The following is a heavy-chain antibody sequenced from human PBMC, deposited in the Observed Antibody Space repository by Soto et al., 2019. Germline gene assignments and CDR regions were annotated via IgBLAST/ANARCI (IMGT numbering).Heavy chain of an antibody. Sequence: PSETLSLTCTVSGGSINNHYWSWIRQPPGKGLEWIGYIYYTGSTNYNPSLKSRVTMSVDTSKNQFSLNLTSLTDADTAVYYCARDPNPIFDTWGQGILVTVSS. J-gene: IGHJ5*02. CDR2: IYYTGST. CDR3: ARDPNPIFDT. D-gene: IGHD3-3*01. CDR1: GGSINNHY. V-gene: IGHV4-59*11.